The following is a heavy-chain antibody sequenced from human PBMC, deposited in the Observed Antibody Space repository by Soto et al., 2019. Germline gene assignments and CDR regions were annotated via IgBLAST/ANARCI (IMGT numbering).Heavy chain of an antibody. D-gene: IGHD3-10*01. CDR1: GFTFTSSA. J-gene: IGHJ6*02. V-gene: IGHV1-58*01. Sequence: SVKVSCKASGFTFTSSAVQWVRQARGQRLEWIGWIVVGSGNTNYAQKFQERVTITRDMSTSTAYMELSSLRSEDTAVYCCAADGESYGMDVWGQGTTVTVSS. CDR2: IVVGSGNT. CDR3: AADGESYGMDV.